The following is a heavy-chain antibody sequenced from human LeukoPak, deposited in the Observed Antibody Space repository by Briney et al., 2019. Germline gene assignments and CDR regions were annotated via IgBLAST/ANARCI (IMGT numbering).Heavy chain of an antibody. CDR1: GYNFTGYY. J-gene: IGHJ4*02. V-gene: IGHV1-2*02. D-gene: IGHD3-22*01. Sequence: ASVKVSCKASGYNFTGYYMHWVRQAPGQELEWMGWINPNSGGTNYAQKFQGRVTMTRDTSISTAYMELSRLRSDDTAVYYCAYYDSSGYYDYWGQGTLVTVSS. CDR3: AYYDSSGYYDY. CDR2: INPNSGGT.